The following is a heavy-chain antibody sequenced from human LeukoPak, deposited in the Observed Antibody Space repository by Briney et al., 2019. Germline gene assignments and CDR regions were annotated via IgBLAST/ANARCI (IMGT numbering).Heavy chain of an antibody. D-gene: IGHD3-22*01. CDR2: ISGSGGST. J-gene: IGHJ4*02. V-gene: IGHV3-23*01. CDR3: AKCRAPYYYDSSGSVDY. CDR1: GFTFSSYA. Sequence: GGSLRLSCAASGFTFSSYAMSWVRQAPGKGLEWGSAISGSGGSTYYADSVKGRFTISRDNSKNTLYLQMNSLRAEDTAVYYCAKCRAPYYYDSSGSVDYWGQGTLVTVSS.